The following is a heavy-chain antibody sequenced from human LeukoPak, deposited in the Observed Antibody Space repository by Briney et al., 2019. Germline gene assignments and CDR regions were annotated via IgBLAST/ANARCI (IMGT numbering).Heavy chain of an antibody. D-gene: IGHD3-22*01. CDR2: INPNSGGT. CDR3: AREIYASSGGRHFDI. CDR1: VYTFTVYY. V-gene: IGHV1-2*02. J-gene: IGHJ3*02. Sequence: ASVTVSYRASVYTFTVYYMHWVGQAPGQGREGMGGINPNSGGTNYAQKFQGRVTMTRDTSISTAYMELSRLRSDDTAVYYCAREIYASSGGRHFDIWGQGTMVTVSS.